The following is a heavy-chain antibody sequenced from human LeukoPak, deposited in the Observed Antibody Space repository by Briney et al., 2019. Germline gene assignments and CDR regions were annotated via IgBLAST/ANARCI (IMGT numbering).Heavy chain of an antibody. CDR1: GFTFSTYA. Sequence: GGSLRLSCAASGFTFSTYAMSWLRQAPGKGLEWVSAIHADGTPTYDADSVKGRFTISRDNSKNTLYLQMNSLRSEDTAIYYCAKDQATRGNYYGRAFDILGQGTIVTVSS. D-gene: IGHD3-22*01. V-gene: IGHV3-23*01. CDR3: AKDQATRGNYYGRAFDI. J-gene: IGHJ3*02. CDR2: IHADGTPT.